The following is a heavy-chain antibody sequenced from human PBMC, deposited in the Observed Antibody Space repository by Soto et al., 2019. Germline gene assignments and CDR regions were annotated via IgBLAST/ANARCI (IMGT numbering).Heavy chain of an antibody. J-gene: IGHJ5*02. V-gene: IGHV4-59*01. CDR1: GGSISSYY. CDR2: IYYSGST. D-gene: IGHD3-3*01. Sequence: SETLSLTCTVSGGSISSYYWSWIRQPPGKGLEWIGYIYYSGSTNYNPSLKSRVTISVDTSKNQFSLKLSSVTAADTAVYYCARAIFGVVIPHNWFDPWGQGTLVTVSS. CDR3: ARAIFGVVIPHNWFDP.